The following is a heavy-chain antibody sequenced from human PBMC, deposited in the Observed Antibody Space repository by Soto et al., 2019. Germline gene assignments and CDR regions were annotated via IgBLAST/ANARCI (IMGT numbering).Heavy chain of an antibody. CDR2: IIPIFGTA. J-gene: IGHJ3*02. Sequence: QVQLVQSGAAVKKPGASVKVSCKASGGTFSSYAISWVRQAPGQGLEWMGGIIPIFGTANYAQNFQGSVTIIADEATSTAYVELRSLRSEDTAVYYFARECLNSPDAFDIWCQGTMVTVSS. V-gene: IGHV1-69*01. D-gene: IGHD6-13*01. CDR1: GGTFSSYA. CDR3: ARECLNSPDAFDI.